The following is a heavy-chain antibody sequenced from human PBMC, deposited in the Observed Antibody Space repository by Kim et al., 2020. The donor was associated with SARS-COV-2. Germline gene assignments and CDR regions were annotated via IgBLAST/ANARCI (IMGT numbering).Heavy chain of an antibody. J-gene: IGHJ6*03. CDR2: INHSGST. V-gene: IGHV4-34*01. CDR1: GESFSDYY. CDR3: ARGRIGVVPSPILGLGTFWPSFYMDV. Sequence: SETLSLTCAVYGESFSDYYWSWIRRPPGKGLEWIGEINHSGSTNYNPSLKSRVTISVDTSKNQFSLKVTSLTAADTAVYYCARGRIGVVPSPILGLGTFWPSFYMDVWGRGATVTVSS. D-gene: IGHD2-2*02.